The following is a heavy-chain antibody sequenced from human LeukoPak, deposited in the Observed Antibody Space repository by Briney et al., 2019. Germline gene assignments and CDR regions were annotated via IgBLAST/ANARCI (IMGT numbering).Heavy chain of an antibody. CDR2: IYYSGST. CDR3: ARGSGYSYYYYYGMDV. Sequence: SETLSLTCTVSGGSINSYYWSWIRQPPGKGLEWIGDIYYSGSTNYNPSLKSRVTISVDTSKNQFSLKLSSVTAADTAVYYCARGSGYSYYYYYGMDVWGQGTTVTVSS. CDR1: GGSINSYY. J-gene: IGHJ6*02. D-gene: IGHD5-18*01. V-gene: IGHV4-59*01.